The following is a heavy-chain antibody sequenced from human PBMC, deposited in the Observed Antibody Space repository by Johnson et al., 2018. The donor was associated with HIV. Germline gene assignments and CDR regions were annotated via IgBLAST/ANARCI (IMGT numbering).Heavy chain of an antibody. CDR3: AKDQTYNFWSGYYGGDAFDI. D-gene: IGHD3-3*01. CDR1: GFTFSSYT. Sequence: VPLVESGGGLVQPEGSLRLSCATSGFTFSSYTMSWVRQAPGTGLEWVSAIRGSGGSTYYADSVQGRFTLSRYISKNTLYLQMNSLRAEDTAVYYCAKDQTYNFWSGYYGGDAFDIWGQGTMVTVSS. J-gene: IGHJ3*02. CDR2: IRGSGGST. V-gene: IGHV3-23*04.